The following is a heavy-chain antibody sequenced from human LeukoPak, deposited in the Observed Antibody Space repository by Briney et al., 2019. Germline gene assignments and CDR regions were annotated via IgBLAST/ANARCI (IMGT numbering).Heavy chain of an antibody. V-gene: IGHV4-59*01. Sequence: WETLSLTCTVSGGSISSYYWSWIRQPPGKGLEWIGYIFYSGSTNYNPSLKSRVTISVDTSKNQFSLKLSSVTAADTAVYYCARDMAYDGSGYYYGDAFDIWGQGAMVTVSS. D-gene: IGHD3-22*01. CDR2: IFYSGST. CDR1: GGSISSYY. J-gene: IGHJ3*02. CDR3: ARDMAYDGSGYYYGDAFDI.